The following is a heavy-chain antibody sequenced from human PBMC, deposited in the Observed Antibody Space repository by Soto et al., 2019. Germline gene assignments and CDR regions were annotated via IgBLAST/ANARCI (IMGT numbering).Heavy chain of an antibody. Sequence: QVQLVQSGAEVKKPGSSVKVSCKASGGTFSSYAISWVRQAPGQGLEWMGGIIPIFGTANYAPKFQGRVTITADESTSTAYMALSSLGSEDTAVYYCARALGSYGDYREPFDYWGQGTLVTVSS. CDR2: IIPIFGTA. V-gene: IGHV1-69*01. CDR3: ARALGSYGDYREPFDY. D-gene: IGHD4-17*01. CDR1: GGTFSSYA. J-gene: IGHJ4*02.